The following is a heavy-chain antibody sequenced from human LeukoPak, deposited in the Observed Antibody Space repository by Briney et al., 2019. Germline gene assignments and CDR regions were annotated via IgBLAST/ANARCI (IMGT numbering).Heavy chain of an antibody. D-gene: IGHD3-22*01. CDR3: ARWGLSRDSSGYHYFDY. CDR1: GGTFRSYA. Sequence: SVKVSCKASGGTFRSYAIGWVRQAPGQGLEWMGGIIPMFGTANYAQKFQGRVTITADESTSTVYMELSSLRSEDTAVYYCARWGLSRDSSGYHYFDYWGQGTLVTVSS. J-gene: IGHJ4*02. V-gene: IGHV1-69*13. CDR2: IIPMFGTA.